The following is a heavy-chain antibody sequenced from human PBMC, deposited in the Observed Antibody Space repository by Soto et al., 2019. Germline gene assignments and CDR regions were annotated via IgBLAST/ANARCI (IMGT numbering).Heavy chain of an antibody. J-gene: IGHJ4*02. CDR2: ITSRGGTT. CDR1: GFTFDNYA. D-gene: IGHD3-10*01. V-gene: IGHV3-23*01. CDR3: AKDLWFGELLSNFDY. Sequence: LRLSCVVSGFTFDNYAMGWVRQAPGKGLEWVSLITSRGGTTYYADSVKGRFTISRDNSRNTLYLQMNSLRAEDSAIYYCAKDLWFGELLSNFDYWGQGTLVTVSS.